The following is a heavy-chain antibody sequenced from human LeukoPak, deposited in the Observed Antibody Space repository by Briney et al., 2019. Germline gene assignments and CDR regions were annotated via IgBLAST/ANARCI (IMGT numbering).Heavy chain of an antibody. CDR2: ISGSGGST. CDR3: AKDTHILSYDILTGFYYFDY. V-gene: IGHV3-23*01. D-gene: IGHD3-9*01. CDR1: GFTFSSYA. Sequence: GGSLRLSCAASGFTFSSYAMSWVRQAPGKGLEWVSAISGSGGSTYYADSVKGRFTISRDNSKNTLYLQMNSLRAEDTAVYYCAKDTHILSYDILTGFYYFDYWGQGTLVTVSS. J-gene: IGHJ4*02.